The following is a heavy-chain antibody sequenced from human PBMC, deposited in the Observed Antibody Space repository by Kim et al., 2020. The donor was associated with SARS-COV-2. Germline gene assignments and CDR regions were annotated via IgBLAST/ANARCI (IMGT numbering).Heavy chain of an antibody. CDR1: GFTVSSNY. Sequence: GGSLRLSCAASGFTVSSNYMSWVRQAPGKGLEWVSVIYSGGSTYYADSVKGRFTISRDNSKNTLYLQMNSLRAEDTAVYYCARDGPRPYSSSWYFYNFSRYYYYYGMDVWGQGTTVTVSS. CDR3: ARDGPRPYSSSWYFYNFSRYYYYYGMDV. D-gene: IGHD6-13*01. CDR2: IYSGGST. J-gene: IGHJ6*02. V-gene: IGHV3-66*01.